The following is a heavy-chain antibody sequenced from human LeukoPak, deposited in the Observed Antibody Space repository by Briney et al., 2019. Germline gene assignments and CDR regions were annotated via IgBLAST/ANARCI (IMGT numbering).Heavy chain of an antibody. CDR2: IWYDGSNK. J-gene: IGHJ6*03. CDR3: AKSGPSYYYYYMDV. D-gene: IGHD6-25*01. V-gene: IGHV3-33*06. CDR1: GFTFSSYG. Sequence: GRSLRLSCAASGFTFSSYGMHWVRQAPGKGLEWVAVIWYDGSNKYYADSVKGRFTISRDNSKNTLYLQMNSLRAEDTAVYYCAKSGPSYYYYYMDVWGKGTTVTVSS.